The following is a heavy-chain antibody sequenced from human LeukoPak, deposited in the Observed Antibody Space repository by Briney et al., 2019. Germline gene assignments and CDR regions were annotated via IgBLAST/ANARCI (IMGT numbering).Heavy chain of an antibody. D-gene: IGHD6-19*01. Sequence: GGSLRLSCAASGITFSSHTMNRVRQAPGTGLEWVSSISSTGSYIYYADSVKGRFTISRDNAKNSLYLQMNSLRAEDTAVYYCARVWYSSGWYYDYWGQGTLVTVSS. CDR2: ISSTGSYI. CDR1: GITFSSHT. CDR3: ARVWYSSGWYYDY. V-gene: IGHV3-21*01. J-gene: IGHJ4*02.